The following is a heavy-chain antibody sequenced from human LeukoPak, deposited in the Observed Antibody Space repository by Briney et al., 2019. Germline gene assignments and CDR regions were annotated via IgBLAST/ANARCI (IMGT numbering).Heavy chain of an antibody. CDR1: GYTFTGYY. D-gene: IGHD2-15*01. Sequence: GASVKVSCKASGYTFTGYYMHWVRQAPGQGLEWMGWINPNSGGTNYAQKFQGRVTMTRNTSISTAYMELSSLRSEDTAVYYCARGEREDTSSAWFDPWGQGTLVTVSS. CDR2: INPNSGGT. CDR3: ARGEREDTSSAWFDP. V-gene: IGHV1-2*02. J-gene: IGHJ5*02.